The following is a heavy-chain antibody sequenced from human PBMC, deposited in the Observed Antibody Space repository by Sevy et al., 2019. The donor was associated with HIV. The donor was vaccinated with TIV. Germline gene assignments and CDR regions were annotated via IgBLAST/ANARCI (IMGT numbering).Heavy chain of an antibody. V-gene: IGHV4-59*08. CDR2: IYYSGST. Sequence: SETLSLTCTVSGGSISNYYWSWIRQPPGKGLAWIGYIYYSGSTHYDPSLKSRVIISLDRSKNQFSLKLTSVTAADTAMYHCARQVAAAGSFHFDYWGQGTLVTVSS. CDR3: ARQVAAAGSFHFDY. CDR1: GGSISNYY. D-gene: IGHD6-13*01. J-gene: IGHJ4*02.